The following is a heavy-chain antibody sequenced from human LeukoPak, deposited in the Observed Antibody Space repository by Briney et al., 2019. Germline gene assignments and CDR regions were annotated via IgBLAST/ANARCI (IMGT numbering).Heavy chain of an antibody. CDR1: GGSISSSSYY. D-gene: IGHD4-11*01. CDR3: ARVMTTGLFRFDY. CDR2: IYYSGST. Sequence: SETLSLTCTVSGGSISSSSYYWGWIRQPPGKGLEWIGGIYYSGSTYYNPSLKSRVTISVDTSKNQFSLKLSSVTAADTAVYYCARVMTTGLFRFDYWGQGTLVTVSS. J-gene: IGHJ4*02. V-gene: IGHV4-39*07.